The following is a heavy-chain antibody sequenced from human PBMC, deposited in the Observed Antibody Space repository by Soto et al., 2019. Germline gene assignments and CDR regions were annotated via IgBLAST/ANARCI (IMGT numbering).Heavy chain of an antibody. CDR3: ARDPVTAD. V-gene: IGHV3-7*03. J-gene: IGHJ4*02. CDR2: IKGDGSDP. CDR1: GFTLNDYY. Sequence: GGSLRLSCAASGFTLNDYYISWVRQVPGKGLEWVGNIKGDGSDPHYVDSVKGRFTISRDNAENLIYLQMNHLRVEDTAMYYCARDPVTADWGQGTPVTVSS.